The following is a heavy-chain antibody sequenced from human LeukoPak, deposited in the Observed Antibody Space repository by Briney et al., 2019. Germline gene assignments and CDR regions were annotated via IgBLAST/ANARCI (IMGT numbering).Heavy chain of an antibody. CDR3: ARDHQYYYYDSNRSSYLDY. CDR2: ISAYNGNT. V-gene: IGHV1-18*01. CDR1: GYTFTSYG. Sequence: GASVKVSCKASGYTFTSYGISWVRQAPGQGLEWMGWISAYNGNTNYAQKLQGRVTMTTDTSTSTAYMELRSLRSDDTAVYYCARDHQYYYYDSNRSSYLDYWGQGTLVTVSS. J-gene: IGHJ4*02. D-gene: IGHD3-22*01.